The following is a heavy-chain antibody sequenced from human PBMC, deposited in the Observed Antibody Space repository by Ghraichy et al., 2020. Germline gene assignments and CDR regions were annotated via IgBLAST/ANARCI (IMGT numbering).Heavy chain of an antibody. D-gene: IGHD5-12*01. Sequence: LSLTCVASGFTVSFNHMSWVRQAPGKDLECVSVIYSAGSTDYADSVQGRFTISRDNSKNTLFLHMSSLRAEDTAVYYCARGTRYSGYLDAFENWGQGTMVTVSS. J-gene: IGHJ3*02. CDR3: ARGTRYSGYLDAFEN. V-gene: IGHV3-53*01. CDR1: GFTVSFNH. CDR2: IYSAGST.